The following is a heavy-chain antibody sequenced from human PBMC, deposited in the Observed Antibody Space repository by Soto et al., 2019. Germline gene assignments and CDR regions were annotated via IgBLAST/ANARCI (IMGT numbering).Heavy chain of an antibody. D-gene: IGHD1-1*01. V-gene: IGHV3-33*01. Sequence: QVQLVESGGGVVQPGRSLRLSCAASGFTFSSYGIHWVRQAPGKGLEWVAVIWYDGSNKYYADSVKGRFTISRDNSKNMLYLQMSSLRAEDTAVYYCARDRAGMYYYFYGMDVWGQGTMVTVSS. CDR3: ARDRAGMYYYFYGMDV. J-gene: IGHJ6*02. CDR2: IWYDGSNK. CDR1: GFTFSSYG.